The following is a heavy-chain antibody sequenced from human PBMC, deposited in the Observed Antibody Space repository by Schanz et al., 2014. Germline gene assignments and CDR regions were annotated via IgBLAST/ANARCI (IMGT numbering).Heavy chain of an antibody. CDR2: ITAYNGDT. V-gene: IGHV1-18*01. CDR1: GGTFSSFG. J-gene: IGHJ3*02. D-gene: IGHD5-18*01. Sequence: VQLEQSGAEVKKPGSSVKVSCKASGGTFSSFGINWVRQAPGQGLEWMGWITAYNGDTNYALKLQGRVTMTTDTSTGTAYMELRSLRSDDTALYYCTRGGYSYALSAFDIWGQGTMVTVS. CDR3: TRGGYSYALSAFDI.